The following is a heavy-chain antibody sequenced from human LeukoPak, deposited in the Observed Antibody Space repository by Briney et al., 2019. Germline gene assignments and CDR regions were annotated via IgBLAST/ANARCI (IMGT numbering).Heavy chain of an antibody. D-gene: IGHD3-22*01. Sequence: GASVKVSCKASGYTFTGYYMHWVRQAPGQGLEWMGWINPNSGGTNYAQKFQGRVTMTRDTSISTAYMELGRLRSDDTAVYYCARDLGYYYDSSGYYRAPFFDYWGQGTLVTVSS. V-gene: IGHV1-2*02. J-gene: IGHJ4*02. CDR2: INPNSGGT. CDR1: GYTFTGYY. CDR3: ARDLGYYYDSSGYYRAPFFDY.